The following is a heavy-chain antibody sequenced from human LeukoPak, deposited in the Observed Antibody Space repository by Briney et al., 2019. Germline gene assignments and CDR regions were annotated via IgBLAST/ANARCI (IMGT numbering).Heavy chain of an antibody. CDR1: GGTFSSYA. D-gene: IGHD2-15*01. J-gene: IGHJ4*02. V-gene: IGHV1-69*01. CDR3: ARSVYCRGGSCYLLLDY. CDR2: IIPIFGTA. Sequence: ASVKVSCKASGGTFSSYAISWVRQAPGQGLEWMGGIIPIFGTANYAQKFQGRVTITADESTSTAYMELSSLRSEDTAVYYCARSVYCRGGSCYLLLDYWGQGTLVTVSS.